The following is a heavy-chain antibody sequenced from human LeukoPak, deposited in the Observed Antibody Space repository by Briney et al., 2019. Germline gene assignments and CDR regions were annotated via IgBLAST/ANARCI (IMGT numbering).Heavy chain of an antibody. CDR3: AREQWLVSYFDY. V-gene: IGHV3-30*02. D-gene: IGHD6-19*01. J-gene: IGHJ4*02. Sequence: GGSLRLSCAASGFTFSSYGMHWVRQAPGKGLEWVAFIRYDGSNKYYADSVKGRFTISRDNSKNTLYLQMNSLRAEDTAVYYCAREQWLVSYFDYWGQGALVTVSS. CDR2: IRYDGSNK. CDR1: GFTFSSYG.